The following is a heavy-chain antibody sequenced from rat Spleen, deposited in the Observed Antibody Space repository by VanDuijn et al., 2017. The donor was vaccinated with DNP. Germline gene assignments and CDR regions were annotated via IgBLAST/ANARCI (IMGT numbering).Heavy chain of an antibody. V-gene: IGHV5-7*01. CDR3: ARHVGGSYYYPDY. Sequence: VQLKESGPGLVQPSQTLSLTCTVSGFSLTSYHVHWVRQPPGKGLEWVATISYDGSSTSYRDSVKGRFTVSRDNAKSTLYLQMDSLRSEDTATYYCARHVGGSYYYPDYWGQGVMVTVSS. D-gene: IGHD1-12*02. CDR1: GFSLTSYH. CDR2: ISYDGSST. J-gene: IGHJ2*01.